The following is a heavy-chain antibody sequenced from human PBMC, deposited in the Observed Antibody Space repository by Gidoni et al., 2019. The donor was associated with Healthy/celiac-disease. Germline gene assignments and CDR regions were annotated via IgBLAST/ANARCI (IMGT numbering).Heavy chain of an antibody. Sequence: EMQLVESGSGLVKPGGSLRLSCAASVFTFSSYSMNCVRQAPGKGLELVASSSSSSSYIYYADSVQGRFTISRDNAKNSLYLQMNSLRAEDTAVYYCATYSVSYFDYWGQGTLVTVSS. J-gene: IGHJ4*02. D-gene: IGHD1-26*01. CDR3: ATYSVSYFDY. V-gene: IGHV3-21*01. CDR2: SSSSSSYI. CDR1: VFTFSSYS.